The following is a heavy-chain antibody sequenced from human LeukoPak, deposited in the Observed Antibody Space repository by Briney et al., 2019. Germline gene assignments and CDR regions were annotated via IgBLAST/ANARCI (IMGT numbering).Heavy chain of an antibody. D-gene: IGHD2-21*02. CDR2: IYYSGTM. V-gene: IGHV4-30-4*08. CDR1: GGSISNGDYY. J-gene: IGHJ4*02. Sequence: SETLSLTCTVSGGSISNGDYYWSWIRQPPGKGLEWIGYIYYSGTMYYNPSLKSRLTMSVDTSKNQFSLKLSSVTAADTAVYYCARDLPCGGDCYPGDYWGQGTLVTVSS. CDR3: ARDLPCGGDCYPGDY.